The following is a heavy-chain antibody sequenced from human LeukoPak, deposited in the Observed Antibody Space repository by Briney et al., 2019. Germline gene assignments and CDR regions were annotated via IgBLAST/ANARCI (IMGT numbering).Heavy chain of an antibody. CDR2: INTNTGNP. D-gene: IGHD2-15*01. CDR3: ARGPSPAGYPDYNWFDP. V-gene: IGHV7-4-1*02. J-gene: IGHJ5*02. Sequence: ASVKVSCKASGYTFSSYTMNWVRQAPGQGLEWMGWINTNTGNPTYAQDYTGRFVFSLDTSVSTAYLQISSLKAEDTAVYYCARGPSPAGYPDYNWFDPWGQGTLVTVSS. CDR1: GYTFSSYT.